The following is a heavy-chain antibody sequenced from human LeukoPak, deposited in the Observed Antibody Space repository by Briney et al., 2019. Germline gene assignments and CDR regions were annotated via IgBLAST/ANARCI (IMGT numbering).Heavy chain of an antibody. CDR2: ITGRGAST. CDR3: AKVPPSPGWWYFDL. Sequence: TGGSLRLSCAASRFTFSSYAMSWVRQAPGKGLEWVSAITGRGASTYYADSVKGRFTISRDNSKNTLYLQMNSLRAEDAAVYYCAKVPPSPGWWYFDLWGRGTLVTVSS. CDR1: RFTFSSYA. V-gene: IGHV3-23*01. J-gene: IGHJ2*01.